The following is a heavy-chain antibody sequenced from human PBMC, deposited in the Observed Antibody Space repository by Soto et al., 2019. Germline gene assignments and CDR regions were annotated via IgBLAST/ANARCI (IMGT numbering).Heavy chain of an antibody. V-gene: IGHV4-39*01. Sequence: SETLSLTCTVSGGSISSSYYCWGWIRHPPGKGLEWIGSIYYSGGTYYSPSLKSRVTMSVDTSKNQFSLKLSSVTAADTAVYYCARPSGSYLYYFDYWGQGTLVTVSS. CDR2: IYYSGGT. CDR1: GGSISSSYYC. D-gene: IGHD1-26*01. CDR3: ARPSGSYLYYFDY. J-gene: IGHJ4*02.